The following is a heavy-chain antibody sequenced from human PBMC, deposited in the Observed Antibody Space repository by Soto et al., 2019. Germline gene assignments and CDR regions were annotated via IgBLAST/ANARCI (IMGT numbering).Heavy chain of an antibody. V-gene: IGHV4-39*01. Sequence: PSETLSLTCTVSGGSISSSSYYWGWIRQPPGKGLEWTGYIYYSGRTYYNPSLKSRVTISVDTSTSQFSLRLNSVTAADTAVYYCARFLRGTYPIDYWGQGTLVTVSS. CDR3: ARFLRGTYPIDY. J-gene: IGHJ4*02. CDR2: IYYSGRT. CDR1: GGSISSSSYY. D-gene: IGHD1-26*01.